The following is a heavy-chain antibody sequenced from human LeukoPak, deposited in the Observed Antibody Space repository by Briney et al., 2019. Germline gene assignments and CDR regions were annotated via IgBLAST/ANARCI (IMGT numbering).Heavy chain of an antibody. J-gene: IGHJ4*02. CDR1: GGSFSGYY. D-gene: IGHD6-13*01. V-gene: IGHV4-34*01. CDR2: INHSGST. CDR3: ARARYRIAEDY. Sequence: PSETLSLTCAVYGGSFSGYYWSWIRQPPGKGLEWIGEINHSGSTNYNPSLKSRVTISVDTSKNQFSLKLSSVTAADTAVYYCARARYRIAEDYWGQGTLVTVSS.